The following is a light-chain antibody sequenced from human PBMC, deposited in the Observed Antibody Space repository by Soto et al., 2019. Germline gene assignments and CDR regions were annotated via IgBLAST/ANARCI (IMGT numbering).Light chain of an antibody. CDR1: SSDVGGYNY. CDR3: SSYTSSSTL. Sequence: QSVLTQPASVSGSPGQSITISCTGTSSDVGGYNYVSWYQQHPGKAPKLMIYAVTDRPSGVSSRFSGSKSGNTASLTISGRQAEDEADYYCSSYTSSSTLFGTGTKLTVL. V-gene: IGLV2-14*01. J-gene: IGLJ1*01. CDR2: AVT.